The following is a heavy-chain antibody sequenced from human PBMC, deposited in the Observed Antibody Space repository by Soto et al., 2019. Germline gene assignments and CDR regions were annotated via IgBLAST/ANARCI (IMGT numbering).Heavy chain of an antibody. CDR1: GYSFTSYW. Sequence: GESLKISCKGSGYSFTSYWIGWVRQMPGKGLEWMGIIYPGDSDTRYSPSFQGQVTISADKSISTAYLQWSSLKASDTAMYYCARRAVGMATIGYYFDYWGQGTLDTVSS. V-gene: IGHV5-51*01. CDR3: ARRAVGMATIGYYFDY. D-gene: IGHD5-12*01. CDR2: IYPGDSDT. J-gene: IGHJ4*02.